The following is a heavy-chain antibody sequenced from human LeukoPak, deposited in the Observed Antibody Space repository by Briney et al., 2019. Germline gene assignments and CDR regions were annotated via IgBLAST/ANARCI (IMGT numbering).Heavy chain of an antibody. V-gene: IGHV3-7*01. CDR1: GFAFSSYW. CDR3: ARALYTSGWYPDYFDY. Sequence: AGGSLRLSCAASGFAFSSYWMSWVRQAPGKGLEWVANIDRNGNDKYYVDSVKGRFTISRDNAENSLYLEVNSLRAEDTAVYYCARALYTSGWYPDYFDYWXQGTLVTVSS. J-gene: IGHJ4*02. CDR2: IDRNGNDK. D-gene: IGHD6-19*01.